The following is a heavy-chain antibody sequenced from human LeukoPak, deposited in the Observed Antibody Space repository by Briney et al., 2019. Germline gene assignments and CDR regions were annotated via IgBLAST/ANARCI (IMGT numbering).Heavy chain of an antibody. CDR3: ARTRGGYSYGYPGYFQH. J-gene: IGHJ1*01. CDR2: INPNSGGT. Sequence: ASVKVSCKASGYTFTGYYMHWVRQAPGQGLEWMGWINPNSGGTNYAQKVQGRVTMTRERSITTAYSELSRLTSDDTAVYYCARTRGGYSYGYPGYFQHWGQGTLVTVSS. CDR1: GYTFTGYY. V-gene: IGHV1-2*02. D-gene: IGHD5-18*01.